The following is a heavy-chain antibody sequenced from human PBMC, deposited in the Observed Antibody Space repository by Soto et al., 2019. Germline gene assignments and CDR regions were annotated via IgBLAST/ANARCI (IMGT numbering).Heavy chain of an antibody. Sequence: LRLSCSACGFTFSSYAMHWVRQAPGKGLEYVSSISINGGSTHYADSVKGRFTISRDNSRNTQYLQMSSLRADDTAVYYCVKGEFYYDSSAYYPFDSWGQGTPVTVSS. CDR2: ISINGGST. J-gene: IGHJ4*02. D-gene: IGHD3-22*01. CDR3: VKGEFYYDSSAYYPFDS. V-gene: IGHV3-64D*06. CDR1: GFTFSSYA.